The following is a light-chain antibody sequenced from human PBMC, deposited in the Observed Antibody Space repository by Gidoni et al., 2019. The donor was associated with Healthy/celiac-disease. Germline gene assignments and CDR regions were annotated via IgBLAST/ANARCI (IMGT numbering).Light chain of an antibody. CDR3: QQYGSSPLT. CDR1: QSVSSTY. CDR2: GAS. Sequence: EIVFTQSPGTLSLSPGERATLSCRASQSVSSTYLAWYQQKPGQAPRLLIYGASSRATGIPDRFSGSGSGTDFTLTISRLELEDFAVYYCQQYGSSPLTFGQGTKLEIK. V-gene: IGKV3-20*01. J-gene: IGKJ2*01.